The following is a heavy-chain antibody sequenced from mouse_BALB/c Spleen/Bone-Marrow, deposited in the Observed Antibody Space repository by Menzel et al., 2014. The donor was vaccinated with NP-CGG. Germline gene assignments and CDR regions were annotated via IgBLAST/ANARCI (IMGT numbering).Heavy chain of an antibody. Sequence: VQLVESGPELVKPGASVKISRKASGYTFTDYYINWVKQKPGQGLEWIGWIYPGSGNSKYNEKCKGKATLTVDTSSSTAYVQLSSLTSEDSAVYFCARNWAMDYWGQGTSVTVSS. CDR2: IYPGSGNS. D-gene: IGHD4-1*01. CDR3: ARNWAMDY. J-gene: IGHJ4*01. CDR1: GYTFTDYY. V-gene: IGHV1-84*02.